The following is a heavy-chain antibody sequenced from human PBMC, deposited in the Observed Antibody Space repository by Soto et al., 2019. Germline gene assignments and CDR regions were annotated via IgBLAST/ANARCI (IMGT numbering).Heavy chain of an antibody. Sequence: QVQLVESGGGVVQPGRSLRLSCAASGFTLSSYGIHWVRQAPGKGLEWVAVIWHDGSNKYYADSVKGRFTISRDNSKNPLSLQMNSLRAEDTALYYCARDSARAAAGGYYYYGMDVWCQGTTVTVSS. D-gene: IGHD6-13*01. CDR2: IWHDGSNK. CDR3: ARDSARAAAGGYYYYGMDV. J-gene: IGHJ6*02. V-gene: IGHV3-33*01. CDR1: GFTLSSYG.